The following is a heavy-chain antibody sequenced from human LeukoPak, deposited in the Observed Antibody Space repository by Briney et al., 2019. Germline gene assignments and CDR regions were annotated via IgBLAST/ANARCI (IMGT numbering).Heavy chain of an antibody. CDR2: INQDGTGN. V-gene: IGHV3-7*01. Sequence: PGGSLRLSCVASGFTISTFRMSWVRQAPGKGLEWVANINQDGTGNDYLDSVKGRFTISRDNAKNSLYLQMDSLRAEDTAVYFCASDPILGYCSGRTMSETCEDFWGQGTLVTVSS. D-gene: IGHD2-15*01. CDR1: GFTISTFR. J-gene: IGHJ4*02. CDR3: ASDPILGYCSGRTMSETCEDF.